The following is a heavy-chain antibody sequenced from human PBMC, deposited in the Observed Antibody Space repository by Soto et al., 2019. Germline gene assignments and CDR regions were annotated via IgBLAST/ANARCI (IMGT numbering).Heavy chain of an antibody. CDR3: ARGRIGGYWFDP. J-gene: IGHJ5*02. D-gene: IGHD3-16*01. V-gene: IGHV1-8*01. CDR2: VNPNSGNT. Sequence: QVQLVQSGAEVKKPGASVKVSCKASGYTFTSYDINWVRQATGQGLEWMGWVNPNSGNTGYAQKFQGRVTMTTTTSISPAYRELSSLRSEDTAVYYCARGRIGGYWFDPWGKGTLVTVSS. CDR1: GYTFTSYD.